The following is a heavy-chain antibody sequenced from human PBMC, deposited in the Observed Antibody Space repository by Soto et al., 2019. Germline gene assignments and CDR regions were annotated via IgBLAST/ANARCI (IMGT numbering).Heavy chain of an antibody. CDR3: AKPFAPYGDYPYYYYGMDV. J-gene: IGHJ6*02. CDR1: GFTFRDYA. Sequence: GGSLRLSCAASGFTFRDYAMNWVRQAPRKGLELVSSISGSGGITYYVKSVKGRFTISRDNSKNTLYLEMNSLRAEDTAVYYCAKPFAPYGDYPYYYYGMDVWGQGTTVTVSS. CDR2: ISGSGGIT. V-gene: IGHV3-23*01. D-gene: IGHD4-17*01.